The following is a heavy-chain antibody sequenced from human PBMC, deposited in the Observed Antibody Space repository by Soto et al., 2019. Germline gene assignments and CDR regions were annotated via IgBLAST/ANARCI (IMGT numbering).Heavy chain of an antibody. V-gene: IGHV1-69*13. Sequence: SVKVSCKASGGTFSSYAISWVRQAPGQGLEWMGGIIPIFGTANYAQKFQGRVTITADESTSAAYMELSSLRSEDTAVYYCARDMTTVTTSSYGMDVWGQGTTVTVSS. J-gene: IGHJ6*02. CDR2: IIPIFGTA. CDR3: ARDMTTVTTSSYGMDV. CDR1: GGTFSSYA. D-gene: IGHD4-4*01.